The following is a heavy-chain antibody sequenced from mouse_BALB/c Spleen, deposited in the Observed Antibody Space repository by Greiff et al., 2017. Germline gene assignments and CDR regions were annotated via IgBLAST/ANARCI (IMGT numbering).Heavy chain of an antibody. CDR3: ARSGDNWDVFAY. J-gene: IGHJ3*01. CDR2: ISYSGST. D-gene: IGHD4-1*02. V-gene: IGHV3-2*02. Sequence: DVKLQESGPGLVKPSQSLSLTCTVTGYSITSDYAWNWIRQFPGNQLEWMGYISYSGSTSYNPSLKSRISITRDTSKNQFFLQLNSVTTEDTATYYCARSGDNWDVFAYWGQGTLVTVSA. CDR1: GYSITSDYA.